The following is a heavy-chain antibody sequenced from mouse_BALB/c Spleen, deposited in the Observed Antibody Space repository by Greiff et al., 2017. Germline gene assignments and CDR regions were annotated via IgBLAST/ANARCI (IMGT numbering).Heavy chain of an antibody. CDR2: INPSNGGT. Sequence: QVQLQQSGAELVKPGASVKLSCTASGYTFTSYYMYWVKQRPGHGLEWIGEINPSNGGTNFNEKFKSKATLTVDKSSSTAYIQLSSLTSEDSAVYYCTRSRYDYYAMDYWGQGTSGTVSA. CDR1: GYTFTSYY. D-gene: IGHD2-14*01. J-gene: IGHJ4*01. CDR3: TRSRYDYYAMDY. V-gene: IGHV1S81*02.